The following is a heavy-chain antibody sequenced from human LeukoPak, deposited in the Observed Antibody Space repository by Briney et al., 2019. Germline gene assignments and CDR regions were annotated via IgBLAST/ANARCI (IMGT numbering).Heavy chain of an antibody. Sequence: GASVKVSCKASGGTFSSYAISWVRQAPGQGLEWMGGIIPIFGTANYAQKFQGRVTITTDESTSTAYMELSSLRSEDTAVYYRARGKRGHAFDIWGQGTMVTVSS. J-gene: IGHJ3*02. D-gene: IGHD1-26*01. CDR1: GGTFSSYA. V-gene: IGHV1-69*05. CDR2: IIPIFGTA. CDR3: ARGKRGHAFDI.